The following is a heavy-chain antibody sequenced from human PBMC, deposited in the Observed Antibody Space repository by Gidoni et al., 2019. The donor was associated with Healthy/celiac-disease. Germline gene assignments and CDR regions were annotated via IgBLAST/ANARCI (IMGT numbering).Heavy chain of an antibody. Sequence: QVQLVQSGAEVKKPGSSVKVSCTASGGTLSSYAISWVRQAPGQGLEWMGGIIPIFGTANYAQKFQGRVTITADESTSTAYMELSSLRSEDTAVYYCARPTVYYYALYAFDIWGQGTMVTVSS. CDR3: ARPTVYYYALYAFDI. J-gene: IGHJ3*02. V-gene: IGHV1-69*01. D-gene: IGHD3-10*01. CDR2: IIPIFGTA. CDR1: GGTLSSYA.